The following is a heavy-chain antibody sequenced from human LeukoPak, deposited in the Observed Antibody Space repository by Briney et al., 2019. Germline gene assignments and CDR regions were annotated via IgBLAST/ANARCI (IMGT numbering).Heavy chain of an antibody. Sequence: SETLSLTCTVSGCSISSHYWSWIRQPPGKGLEWIGYIYYSGSTNYNPSLKSRVTISVDTSKNQFSLKLSSVTAADTAVYYCARAVAGTNWFDRWGQGTLVTVSS. CDR3: ARAVAGTNWFDR. D-gene: IGHD6-19*01. CDR2: IYYSGST. CDR1: GCSISSHY. V-gene: IGHV4-59*11. J-gene: IGHJ5*02.